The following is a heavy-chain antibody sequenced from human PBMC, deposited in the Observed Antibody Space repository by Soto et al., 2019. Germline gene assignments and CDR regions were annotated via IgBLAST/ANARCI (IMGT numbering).Heavy chain of an antibody. D-gene: IGHD3-10*01. J-gene: IGHJ6*02. V-gene: IGHV4-59*08. CDR3: VRPGIGTLHGLVDV. Sequence: QVQLQQSGPGLVKPSETLSLTCSVSSGPSSSHNWGWIRQPPGRGLEWIGYVYSTGGTSYNPSLKGRVTISADPSTNHLSLTLTSVTAADTAVYYCVRPGIGTLHGLVDVWGQGTTVRVSS. CDR2: VYSTGGT. CDR1: SGPSSSHN.